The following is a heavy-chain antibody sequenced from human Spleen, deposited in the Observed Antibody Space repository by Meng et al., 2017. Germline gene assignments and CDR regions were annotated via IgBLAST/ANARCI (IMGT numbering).Heavy chain of an antibody. CDR2: ITNTPNRYPT. Sequence: EVQLVESGGGLVHPGGSLRLSCAASEFTFSSYWMHWVRQAPGKGLEWVGRITNTPNRYPTNYAASVKGRFTISRDDSKNSLYLEMNSLKIEDTAVYYCARDTSTSLDYWGQGALVTVSS. V-gene: IGHV3-72*01. CDR3: ARDTSTSLDY. CDR1: EFTFSSYW. D-gene: IGHD2/OR15-2a*01. J-gene: IGHJ4*02.